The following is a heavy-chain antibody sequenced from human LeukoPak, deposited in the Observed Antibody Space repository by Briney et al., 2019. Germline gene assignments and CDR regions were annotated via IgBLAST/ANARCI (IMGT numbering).Heavy chain of an antibody. Sequence: SETLSLTCAVYGGSFSGYYWSWIRQPPWKGLEWIGEINHSGSTNYNPSLKSRVTISVDTSKNQFSLKLSSVTAADTAVYYCARRPKRVVAATPRAFDIWGQGTMVTVSS. CDR3: ARRPKRVVAATPRAFDI. D-gene: IGHD2-15*01. CDR1: GGSFSGYY. CDR2: INHSGST. J-gene: IGHJ3*02. V-gene: IGHV4-34*01.